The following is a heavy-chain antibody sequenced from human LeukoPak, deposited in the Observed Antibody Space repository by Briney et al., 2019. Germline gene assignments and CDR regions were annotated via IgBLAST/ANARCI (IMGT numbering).Heavy chain of an antibody. CDR3: ARGYSYGLPRS. D-gene: IGHD5-18*01. J-gene: IGHJ4*02. CDR2: IYYSEST. CDR1: GGSISSYY. Sequence: SETLSLTCTVSGGSISSYYWSWIRQPPGKGLAWIGYIYYSESTNYNPSLNSRVTISVDTSKNQFSLKLSSVTAADTAVDYCARGYSYGLPRSWGQGALVTVSS. V-gene: IGHV4-59*01.